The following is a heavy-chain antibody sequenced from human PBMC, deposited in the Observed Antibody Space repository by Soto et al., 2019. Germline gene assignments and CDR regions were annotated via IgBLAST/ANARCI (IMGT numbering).Heavy chain of an antibody. Sequence: QVQLQESGPGLVKPSGTLSLTCAVPGGSISSSNWWSWVRQPPGKGLEWIGEIYHSGSTNYNPSLKSRVTISVDKSKNQFSLKLSSVTAADTAVYYCARLRSRDSSGLTKALKNWGQGTLVTVSS. CDR2: IYHSGST. J-gene: IGHJ4*02. V-gene: IGHV4-4*02. CDR1: GGSISSSNW. CDR3: ARLRSRDSSGLTKALKN. D-gene: IGHD3-22*01.